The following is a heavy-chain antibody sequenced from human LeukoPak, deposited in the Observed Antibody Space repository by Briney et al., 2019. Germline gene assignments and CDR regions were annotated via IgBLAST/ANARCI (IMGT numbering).Heavy chain of an antibody. CDR3: AGGGDYYDSSGKGDY. D-gene: IGHD3-22*01. V-gene: IGHV3-53*01. CDR1: GFTVSSNY. Sequence: SGGSLRLSCAASGFTVSSNYMSWVRQAPGKGLEWVSVIYSGGSTYYADSVKGRFTISRDNSKNTLYLQMNSLRAEDTAVYYCAGGGDYYDSSGKGDYWGQGTLVTVSS. J-gene: IGHJ4*02. CDR2: IYSGGST.